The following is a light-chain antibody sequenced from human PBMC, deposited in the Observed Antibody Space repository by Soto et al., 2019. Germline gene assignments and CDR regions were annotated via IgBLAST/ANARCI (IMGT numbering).Light chain of an antibody. J-gene: IGLJ2*01. CDR2: EVS. CDR3: SSYTSRSTFV. CDR1: TSDVGSYNR. Sequence: QSALTQPPSVSGSPGQSVTISCTGTTSDVGSYNRVSWYQQPPGTAPKLIIFEVSNRPSGVPDRFSGSKSGNTASLTISGLQAEDEADYYCSSYTSRSTFVFGGGTKVTVL. V-gene: IGLV2-18*02.